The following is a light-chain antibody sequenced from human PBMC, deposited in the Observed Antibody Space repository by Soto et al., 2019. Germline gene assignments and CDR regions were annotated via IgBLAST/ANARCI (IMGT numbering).Light chain of an antibody. V-gene: IGKV4-1*01. J-gene: IGKJ2*01. Sequence: DIVMTQSPDSLAVSLGERATINCKSSQSVLYSSNNKNYLAWYQQKPGQPPKLLIYWASTRESGVPDRCSGSGSGTDFTLTISSLQAEDVAVYYCQQYYRTPPTFGQGTKLDIK. CDR1: QSVLYSSNNKNY. CDR2: WAS. CDR3: QQYYRTPPT.